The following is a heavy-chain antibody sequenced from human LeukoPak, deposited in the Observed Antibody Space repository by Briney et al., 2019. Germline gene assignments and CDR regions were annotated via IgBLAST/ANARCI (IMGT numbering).Heavy chain of an antibody. V-gene: IGHV1-8*03. CDR1: GYTFTSYD. CDR2: MNPNSGNT. D-gene: IGHD2-8*02. Sequence: GASVKVSCKASGYTFTSYDINWVRQATGRGLEGMGWMNPNSGNTGYAQKFQGRVTITRNTSISTAYMELSSLRSEDTAVYYCARAPRLLADAFDIWGQGKMVTVSS. CDR3: ARAPRLLADAFDI. J-gene: IGHJ3*02.